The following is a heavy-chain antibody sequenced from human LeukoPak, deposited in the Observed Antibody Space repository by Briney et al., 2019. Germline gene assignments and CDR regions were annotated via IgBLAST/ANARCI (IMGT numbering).Heavy chain of an antibody. J-gene: IGHJ4*02. Sequence: SETLSLTCTVSGGSISSSSYYWGWIRQPPGKGLEWIGSISDSGDTYYNPSLQSRVTVSVDKSKNQFSLKLSSVTAADTAVYYCATYFYGEYGSYYFDYWGQGTLVTVSS. D-gene: IGHD4-17*01. CDR3: ATYFYGEYGSYYFDY. CDR2: ISDSGDT. V-gene: IGHV4-39*07. CDR1: GGSISSSSYY.